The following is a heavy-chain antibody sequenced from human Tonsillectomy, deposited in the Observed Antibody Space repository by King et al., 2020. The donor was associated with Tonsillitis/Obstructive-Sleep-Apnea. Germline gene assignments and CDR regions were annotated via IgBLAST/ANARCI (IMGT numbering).Heavy chain of an antibody. Sequence: VQLVESGGGLVQPVGSLRLSCAASGFTFSSYWMSWVRQAPGKGLEWVANIKQDGSEKYYVDSVKGRFTISRDNAKNSLYLQMNSLRAEDTAVYYCARGGRNWLSLLPDYWGQGTLVTVSS. D-gene: IGHD3-9*01. CDR1: GFTFSSYW. J-gene: IGHJ4*02. CDR3: ARGGRNWLSLLPDY. V-gene: IGHV3-7*01. CDR2: IKQDGSEK.